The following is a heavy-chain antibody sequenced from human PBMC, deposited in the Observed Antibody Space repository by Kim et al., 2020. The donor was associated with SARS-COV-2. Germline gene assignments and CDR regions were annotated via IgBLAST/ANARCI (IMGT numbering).Heavy chain of an antibody. CDR3: ATAVVVAAAVTTGFDY. D-gene: IGHD2-15*01. CDR2: FDPEDGET. Sequence: ASVKVSCKVSGYTLTELSMHWVRQAPGKGLEWMGGFDPEDGETIYAQKFQGRVTMTEDTSTDTAYMELSSLRSEDTAVYYCATAVVVAAAVTTGFDYWGQGTLVTVSS. CDR1: GYTLTELS. V-gene: IGHV1-24*01. J-gene: IGHJ4*02.